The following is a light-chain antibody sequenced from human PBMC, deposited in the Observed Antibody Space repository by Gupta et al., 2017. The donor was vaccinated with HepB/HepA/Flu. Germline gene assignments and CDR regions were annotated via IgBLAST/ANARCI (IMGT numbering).Light chain of an antibody. V-gene: IGLV3-21*04. Sequence: SSMLTQPPSVSVAPGKTARITCGGNNIGSNSVHWYQQKPGQAPVLIIYYDSDRPSGIPERFSGSNSGNTATLTISRVEAGDEADYYCQGGDRSSDHLVFGGGTKLTVL. J-gene: IGLJ2*01. CDR2: YDS. CDR3: QGGDRSSDHLV. CDR1: NIGSNS.